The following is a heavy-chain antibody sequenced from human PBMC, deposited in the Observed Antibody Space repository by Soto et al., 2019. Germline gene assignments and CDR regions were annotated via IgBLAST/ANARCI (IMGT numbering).Heavy chain of an antibody. V-gene: IGHV1-46*01. J-gene: IGHJ4*02. CDR3: ARGITLPTPLDY. CDR1: GYTFTSQN. Sequence: ASVKVSCKASGYTFTSQNMHWVRQAPGQGLEWMGVINPSIGTTTYAQKFQGRVTMTSDTSTSSVYMELSSLRSEDTAVYYCARGITLPTPLDYWGQGTLVTVSS. CDR2: INPSIGTT. D-gene: IGHD1-20*01.